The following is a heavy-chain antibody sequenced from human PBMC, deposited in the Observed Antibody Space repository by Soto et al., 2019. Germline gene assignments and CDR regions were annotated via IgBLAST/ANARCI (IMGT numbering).Heavy chain of an antibody. CDR2: IYWNDDK. CDR1: GSPLSTSGVG. J-gene: IGHJ6*02. CDR3: AHGIAAAGQWYSGMDV. D-gene: IGHD6-13*01. V-gene: IGHV2-5*01. Sequence: SLPTLVNATQTLTLTSTFSGSPLSTSGVGVGWIHQPPGKSLEWFALIYWNDDKRYSPSLRSMLTITKDTSKRPVVLTMTSMDPVNTATYYCAHGIAAAGQWYSGMDVWGRGTRVT.